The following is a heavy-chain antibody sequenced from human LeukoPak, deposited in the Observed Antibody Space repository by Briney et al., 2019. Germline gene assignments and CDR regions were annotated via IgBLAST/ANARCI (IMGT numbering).Heavy chain of an antibody. V-gene: IGHV4-59*01. D-gene: IGHD2-21*01. CDR3: ARVFRGETTSAGPLVFDY. CDR1: GGSITGYY. CDR2: AHSSGNT. J-gene: IGHJ4*02. Sequence: SETLSLTCSVSGGSITGYYSSWIRQSPGKGLEWIGCAHSSGNTNYDSSLGSRVTISVDTSKNQFSPRLKSVTAADTAVYYCARVFRGETTSAGPLVFDYWGQGILVTVSS.